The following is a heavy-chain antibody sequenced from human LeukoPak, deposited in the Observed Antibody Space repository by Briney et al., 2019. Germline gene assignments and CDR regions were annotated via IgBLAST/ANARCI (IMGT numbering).Heavy chain of an antibody. V-gene: IGHV3-23*01. CDR3: ARQVGFCSDSTCYFDY. J-gene: IGHJ4*01. CDR2: ISGSGDST. Sequence: GGSLRLSCAASGFPFSSYVMRWVRQGPGKGLQWVSAISGSGDSTDYADSVKGRFTISRDNSKNILFLQMSSLRADDTAIYYCARQVGFCSDSTCYFDYWGQEPWSPSPQ. CDR1: GFPFSSYV. D-gene: IGHD3-22*01.